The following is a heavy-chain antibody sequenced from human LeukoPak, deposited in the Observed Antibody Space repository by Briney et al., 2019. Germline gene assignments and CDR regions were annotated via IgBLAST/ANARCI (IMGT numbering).Heavy chain of an antibody. CDR3: AREYSSSWYFWFDP. CDR1: GYTFTSYA. J-gene: IGHJ5*02. V-gene: IGHV1-3*01. CDR2: INAGNGNT. D-gene: IGHD6-13*01. Sequence: ASAKVSCKASGYTFTSYAMHWVRQAPGQRLEWMGWINAGNGNTKYSQKFQGRVTITRDTSASTAYMELSSLRSEDTAVYYCAREYSSSWYFWFDPWGQGTLVTVSS.